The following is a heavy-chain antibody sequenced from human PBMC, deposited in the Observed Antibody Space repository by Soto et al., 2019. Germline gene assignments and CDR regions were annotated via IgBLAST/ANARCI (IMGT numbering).Heavy chain of an antibody. Sequence: SETLSLTCTVSGGSISSSSYYWGWIRQPPGKGLEWTGSIYYSGSTYYNPSLKSRVTISVDTSKNQFSLKLSSVTAADTAVYYCARHAVVVVPAAIYYYYGMDVWGQGTKVT. CDR1: GGSISSSSYY. CDR3: ARHAVVVVPAAIYYYYGMDV. D-gene: IGHD2-2*02. J-gene: IGHJ6*02. CDR2: IYYSGST. V-gene: IGHV4-39*01.